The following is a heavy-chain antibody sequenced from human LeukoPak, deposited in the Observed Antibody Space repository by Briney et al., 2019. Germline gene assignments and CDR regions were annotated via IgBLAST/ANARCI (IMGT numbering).Heavy chain of an antibody. J-gene: IGHJ4*02. CDR1: GGSISSYY. V-gene: IGHV4-59*12. CDR2: ISDSGST. CDR3: ARDKGSHADS. Sequence: SETLSLTCTVSGGSISSYYWSWIRQPPGKGLEWIGYISDSGSTNYNSSLKSRVTISVDTSKNHFSLKLSSVTAADTAVYYCARDKGSHADSWGQGTLVTVSS. D-gene: IGHD1-26*01.